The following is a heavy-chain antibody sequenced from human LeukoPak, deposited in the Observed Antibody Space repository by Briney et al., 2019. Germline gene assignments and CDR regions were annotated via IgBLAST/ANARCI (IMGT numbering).Heavy chain of an antibody. V-gene: IGHV3-30*18. CDR2: ISYDGSNK. CDR1: GFTFSSYG. CDR3: AKDLMELIEMYSGSSQDNNWFDP. J-gene: IGHJ5*02. D-gene: IGHD1-26*01. Sequence: PGRSLRLSCAASGFTFSSYGMHWVRQAPGKGLEWVAVISYDGSNKYYADSVKGRFTISRDNSKNTLYLQMNSLRAEDTAVYYCAKDLMELIEMYSGSSQDNNWFDPWGQGTLVTVSS.